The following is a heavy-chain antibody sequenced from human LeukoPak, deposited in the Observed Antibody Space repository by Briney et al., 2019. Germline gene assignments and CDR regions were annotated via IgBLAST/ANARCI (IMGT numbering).Heavy chain of an antibody. CDR2: ISAYNGNT. V-gene: IGHV1-18*01. CDR3: ARVWRSGSYSY. D-gene: IGHD3-10*01. Sequence: ASVKVSCKASGYTFTNYGISWVRQAPGQGLEWMGWISAYNGNTRYSQNLQGRVTMTADTSTNTAYMELRSLRSDDTAVYYCARVWRSGSYSYWGQGTLVTVSS. J-gene: IGHJ4*02. CDR1: GYTFTNYG.